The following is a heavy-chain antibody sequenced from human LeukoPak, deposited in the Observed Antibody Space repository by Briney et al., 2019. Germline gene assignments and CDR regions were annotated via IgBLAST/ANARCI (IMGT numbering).Heavy chain of an antibody. CDR2: IYTSGNT. Sequence: SETLSLTCTVSGGSISSYYWSWIRQPAGKGLEWIGRIYTSGNTNYNPSLKSRVTMSVDTSKNQFSLKLSSVTAADTAVYYCARDKFLSTIFGVVTLMDVWGQGTTVTVSS. D-gene: IGHD3-3*01. V-gene: IGHV4-4*07. CDR1: GGSISSYY. CDR3: ARDKFLSTIFGVVTLMDV. J-gene: IGHJ6*02.